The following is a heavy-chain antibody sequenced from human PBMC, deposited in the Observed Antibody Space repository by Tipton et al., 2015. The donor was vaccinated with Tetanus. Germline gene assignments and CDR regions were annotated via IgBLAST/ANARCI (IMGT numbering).Heavy chain of an antibody. J-gene: IGHJ4*02. CDR2: ISPTGDET. Sequence: SLRLSCAASGFTFSSDAMTWVRQAPGKGLEWVSAISPTGDETYYADSVKGRFTISRDNAKNSLFLEMNSLRADDTAVYFCVSGSALDYWGQGTLITVSS. CDR3: VSGSALDY. D-gene: IGHD6-25*01. CDR1: GFTFSSDA. V-gene: IGHV3-23*01.